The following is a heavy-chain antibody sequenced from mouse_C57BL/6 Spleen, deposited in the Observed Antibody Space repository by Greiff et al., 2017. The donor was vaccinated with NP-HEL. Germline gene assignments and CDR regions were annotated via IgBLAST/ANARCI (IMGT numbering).Heavy chain of an antibody. CDR2: IDPSDSYT. D-gene: IGHD2-2*01. J-gene: IGHJ2*01. V-gene: IGHV1-69*01. CDR3: ARGDTMVTHFDY. CDR1: GYTFTSYW. Sequence: QVQLQQPGAELVMPGASVKLSCKASGYTFTSYWMHWVKQRPGQGLEWIGEIDPSDSYTNYNQKFKGKSTLTVDKSSSTAYMQLSSLTSEDSAVYYCARGDTMVTHFDYWGQGTTLTVSS.